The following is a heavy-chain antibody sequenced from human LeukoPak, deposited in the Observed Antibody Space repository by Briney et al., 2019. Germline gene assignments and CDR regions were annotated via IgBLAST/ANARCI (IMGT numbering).Heavy chain of an antibody. V-gene: IGHV4-59*01. CDR1: GDSINRYY. CDR2: IFYSWCT. CDR3: ARALRQQLVTGWFDR. J-gene: IGHJ5*02. Sequence: PETLSLTCSVSGDSINRYYWSWTREPPGKGLEGIGYIFYSWCTNYHPSLKSRVTLSVDTCKDQFSLRLTSVTAADTAVYFCARALRQQLVTGWFDRWRQGTLVSVCS. D-gene: IGHD6-13*01.